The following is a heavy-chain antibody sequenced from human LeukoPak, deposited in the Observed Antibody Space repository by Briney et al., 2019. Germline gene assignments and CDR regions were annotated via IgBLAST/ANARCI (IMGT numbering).Heavy chain of an antibody. V-gene: IGHV3-23*01. CDR1: GFAFSRLA. CDR2: SAASGP. J-gene: IGHJ4*02. D-gene: IGHD2-15*01. Sequence: PGGSLRLSCAASGFAFSRLAMTWVRQAPGKGLEWVSTSAASGPYYADSVRGRFTISRDNSRNTLTLQMDSLRAEDTAIYYCAKDHESGGYPCLDYWGQGALVIVSS. CDR3: AKDHESGGYPCLDY.